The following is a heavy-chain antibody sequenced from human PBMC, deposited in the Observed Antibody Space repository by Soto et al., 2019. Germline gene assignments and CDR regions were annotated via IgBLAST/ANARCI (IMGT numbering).Heavy chain of an antibody. J-gene: IGHJ3*02. Sequence: EVQLVESGGGLVKPGGSLRLSCAASGFTFSSYSISWVRQAPGKGLEWVSSISSSSSYIYYADSVKGRFTISRDNAKNSLYLQMNSLRAEDTAVYYCARLGIVGAYDAFDIWGQGTMVTVSS. CDR1: GFTFSSYS. V-gene: IGHV3-21*01. D-gene: IGHD1-26*01. CDR2: ISSSSSYI. CDR3: ARLGIVGAYDAFDI.